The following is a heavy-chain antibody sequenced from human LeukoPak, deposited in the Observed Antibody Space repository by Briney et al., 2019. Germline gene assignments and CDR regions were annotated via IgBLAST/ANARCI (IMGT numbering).Heavy chain of an antibody. CDR3: ARGRTIAAAGPPFDY. CDR1: GYTFTGYF. D-gene: IGHD6-13*01. Sequence: ASVKVSCKASGYTFTGYFMHWVRQAPGQGLEWMGWINPNSGGTNYAQKFQGRVNMTRDTSISTAYMELSRLRSDDTAVYYCARGRTIAAAGPPFDYWGQGTLVTVSS. V-gene: IGHV1-2*02. CDR2: INPNSGGT. J-gene: IGHJ4*02.